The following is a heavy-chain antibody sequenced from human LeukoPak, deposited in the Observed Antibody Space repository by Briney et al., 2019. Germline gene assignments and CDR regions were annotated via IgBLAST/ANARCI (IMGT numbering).Heavy chain of an antibody. V-gene: IGHV1-3*01. CDR3: ARDTLGREKRIAVAGPPDAFDY. Sequence: GASVKVSCKASGYTFTSYAMHWVRQAPGQRLEWMGWINAGNGNTKYSQKFQGRVTITRDTSASTAYMELSSLRSEDTAVYYCARDTLGREKRIAVAGPPDAFDYWGQGTLVTVSS. CDR1: GYTFTSYA. J-gene: IGHJ4*02. CDR2: INAGNGNT. D-gene: IGHD6-19*01.